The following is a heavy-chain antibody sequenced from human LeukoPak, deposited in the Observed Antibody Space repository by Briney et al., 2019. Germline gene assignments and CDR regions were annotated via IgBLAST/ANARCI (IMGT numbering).Heavy chain of an antibody. CDR1: GYTFTSYD. V-gene: IGHV1-69*13. CDR2: IIPIYGTA. D-gene: IGHD4-17*01. J-gene: IGHJ3*02. CDR3: ASPYDYGDHYLDALDI. Sequence: SVKVSCKASGYTFTSYDINWVRQATGQGLEWMGGIIPIYGTANYAQKFQGRVTITADESTSTAYMELSSLRSEDTAVYYCASPYDYGDHYLDALDIWGQGTMVTASS.